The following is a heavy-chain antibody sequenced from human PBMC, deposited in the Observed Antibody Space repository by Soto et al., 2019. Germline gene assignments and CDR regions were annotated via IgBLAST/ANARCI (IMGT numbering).Heavy chain of an antibody. CDR3: ARDVQWLVFDY. CDR1: GFTFSSYA. CDR2: IPYDGSNK. D-gene: IGHD6-19*01. J-gene: IGHJ4*02. Sequence: QVQLVESGGGVVQPGRSLRLSCAASGFTFSSYAMHWVRQAPGKGLEWVAVIPYDGSNKYYADSVKGRFTISRDNSKNTLYLQMNSLRAEDTAVYYCARDVQWLVFDYWGQGTLVTVSS. V-gene: IGHV3-30-3*01.